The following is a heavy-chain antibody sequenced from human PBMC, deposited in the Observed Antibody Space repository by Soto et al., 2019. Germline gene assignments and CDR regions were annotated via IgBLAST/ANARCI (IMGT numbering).Heavy chain of an antibody. D-gene: IGHD6-13*01. CDR3: FSRSWSFLGAAAGTWYFDL. J-gene: IGHJ2*01. CDR1: GGSISSGDYY. CDR2: IYYSGST. V-gene: IGHV4-30-4*01. Sequence: PSETLSLTCTVSGGSISSGDYYWSWIRQPPGKGLEWIGYIYYSGSTYYNPSLKSRVTISVDTSKNQFSLKLSSVTAADTAVYNCFSRSWSFLGAAAGTWYFDLWGRGTLVTVSS.